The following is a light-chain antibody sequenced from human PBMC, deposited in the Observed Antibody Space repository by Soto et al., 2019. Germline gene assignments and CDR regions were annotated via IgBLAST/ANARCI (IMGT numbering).Light chain of an antibody. CDR3: QQYNSYPLT. CDR1: QSISSW. Sequence: DIQMTQSPSTLSASVGDRVTITCRASQSISSWLAWYQQKPGKAPKLLIHQASSLESGVTSGFSGSGSGTEFTLTISSLQPDDFATYYCQQYNSYPLTFGGGTKVEIK. CDR2: QAS. V-gene: IGKV1-5*03. J-gene: IGKJ4*01.